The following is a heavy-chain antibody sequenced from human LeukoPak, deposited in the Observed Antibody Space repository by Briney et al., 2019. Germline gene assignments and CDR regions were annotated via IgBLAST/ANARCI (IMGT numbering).Heavy chain of an antibody. CDR1: GYTFTSYY. V-gene: IGHV1-46*01. D-gene: IGHD6-19*01. CDR2: INPSGGST. CDR3: AAGYSSGWLVGNY. Sequence: GASVKVSCKASGYTFTSYYVHWVRQAPGQGLEWMGIINPSGGSTSYAQKFQGRVTMTRDTSTSTVYVELSSLRSEDTAVYYCAAGYSSGWLVGNYWGQGTLVTVSS. J-gene: IGHJ4*02.